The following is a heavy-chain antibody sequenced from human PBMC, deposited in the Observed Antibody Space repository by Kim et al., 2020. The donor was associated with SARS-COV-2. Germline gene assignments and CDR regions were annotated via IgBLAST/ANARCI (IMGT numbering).Heavy chain of an antibody. CDR3: AKDIRGGSYYAGYYFDY. CDR2: ISWNSGTI. Sequence: GGSLRLSCTASGFTFGDYAMHWVRQAPGKGLEWVSGISWNSGTITYADSVKGRFTISRDNAKNSLYLQMNSLRAEDTALYYCAKDIRGGSYYAGYYFDYWGQGTLVTVSS. V-gene: IGHV3-9*01. J-gene: IGHJ4*02. CDR1: GFTFGDYA. D-gene: IGHD1-26*01.